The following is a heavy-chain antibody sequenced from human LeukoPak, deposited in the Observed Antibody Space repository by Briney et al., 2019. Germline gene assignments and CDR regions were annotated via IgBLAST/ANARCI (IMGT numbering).Heavy chain of an antibody. Sequence: GGSLRLSCSASGFVFTMYTMYWVRQAPGKGPEYVSTISGSGNGFSIYYADSVKGRFTISRDNSKNIVYLQMNGLRSEDTAVYYCVKDFGRVRGTPDSWGQGTLVTVSS. CDR2: ISGSGNGFSI. J-gene: IGHJ4*02. CDR1: GFVFTMYT. CDR3: VKDFGRVRGTPDS. V-gene: IGHV3-64D*06. D-gene: IGHD3-16*01.